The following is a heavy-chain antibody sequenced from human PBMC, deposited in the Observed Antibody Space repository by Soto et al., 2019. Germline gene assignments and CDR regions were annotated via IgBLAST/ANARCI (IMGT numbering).Heavy chain of an antibody. D-gene: IGHD3-16*01. CDR3: VRGEGGYFDH. CDR1: GYIFTNYG. V-gene: IGHV1-18*01. CDR2: ISAYNGHT. Sequence: QVQLVQSGVEVKKPGASVKVSCKAMGYIFTNYGLSWVRQAPGEGLEWLGWISAYNGHTKYAPKVQDRVTLTTDTSATTADLELRSLRCDTAAVYSCVRGEGGYFDHGGQGTLVLVSS. J-gene: IGHJ4*02.